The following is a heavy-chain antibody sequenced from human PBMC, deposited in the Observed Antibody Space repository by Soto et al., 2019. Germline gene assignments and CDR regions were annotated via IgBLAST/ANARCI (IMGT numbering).Heavy chain of an antibody. CDR2: IYHDGNT. V-gene: IGHV4-59*01. CDR1: GDSISTYY. D-gene: IGHD3-10*01. Sequence: PSETLSLTCTVSGDSISTYYWSWIRQPPGKGLQWIAYIYHDGNTYYNPSLKSRVTISIDTSKNQFSLKMNSVTAADTAVYYCARESAGSGKNNWFDPWGQGTLVTVSS. CDR3: ARESAGSGKNNWFDP. J-gene: IGHJ5*02.